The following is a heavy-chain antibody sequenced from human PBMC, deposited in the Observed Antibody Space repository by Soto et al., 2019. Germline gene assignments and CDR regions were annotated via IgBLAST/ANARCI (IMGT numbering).Heavy chain of an antibody. CDR3: ASSYSDY. CDR2: IKQDGSEK. Sequence: EVQLVESGGGLVQPGGSLRLSCAASGFTFSSYWWSWVRQAPGKGLEWVANIKQDGSEKYYVDSVKGRFTISRDNAKNSLYLQMNSLRAEDTAVYYCASSYSDYWGQGTLVTVSS. CDR1: GFTFSSYW. J-gene: IGHJ4*02. V-gene: IGHV3-7*03.